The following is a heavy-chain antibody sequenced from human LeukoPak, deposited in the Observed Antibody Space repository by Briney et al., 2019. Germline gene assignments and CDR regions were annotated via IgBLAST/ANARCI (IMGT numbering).Heavy chain of an antibody. J-gene: IGHJ4*02. CDR2: IYYSGST. D-gene: IGHD3-10*01. CDR1: GGSISSYY. V-gene: IGHV4-59*01. Sequence: SETLSLTCTVSGGSISSYYWSWIRQPPGKGLEWIGYIYYSGSTKYNPSLKSRVTISVDTCKNQFALKHSYVHAADTAALYCARGVTMVRGWEVNYFDYWGQGTLVTVSS. CDR3: ARGVTMVRGWEVNYFDY.